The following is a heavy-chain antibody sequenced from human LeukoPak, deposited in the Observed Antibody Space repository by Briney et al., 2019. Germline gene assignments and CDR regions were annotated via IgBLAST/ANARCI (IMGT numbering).Heavy chain of an antibody. Sequence: GGSLRLSCAASGFTFDDYAMHWVRQAPGKGLEWVSGISWNSGSIGYADSVKGRFTISRDNAKNSLYLQMNSLRAEDMALYYCAKADGATSPLFDYWRQGTLVTVSS. CDR1: GFTFDDYA. D-gene: IGHD1-26*01. CDR2: ISWNSGSI. V-gene: IGHV3-9*03. J-gene: IGHJ4*02. CDR3: AKADGATSPLFDY.